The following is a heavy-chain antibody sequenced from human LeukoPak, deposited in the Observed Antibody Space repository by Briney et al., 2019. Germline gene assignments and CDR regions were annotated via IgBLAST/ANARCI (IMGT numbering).Heavy chain of an antibody. Sequence: GASVKVSCKASGYTFTGYYMHWVRQAPGQGLEWMGWIHPNTGDTNYAQKFQGRVTMTRDTSISTAYMELSRLRSDDTAVYYCARESEGAFDIWGQGTMVTVSS. CDR3: ARESEGAFDI. CDR2: IHPNTGDT. V-gene: IGHV1-2*02. CDR1: GYTFTGYY. J-gene: IGHJ3*02.